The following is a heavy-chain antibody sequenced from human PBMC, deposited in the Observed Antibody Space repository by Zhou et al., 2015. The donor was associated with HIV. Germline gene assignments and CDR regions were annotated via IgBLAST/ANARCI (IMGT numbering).Heavy chain of an antibody. Sequence: QVQLVQSGAEVKKPGASVKVSCKASGYTFTGYYMHWVRQAPGQGLEWMGWINPNSGGTNYAQKFQGWVTMTRDTSISTAYMELSSLRSEDTAVYYCARVNFTYPGNYYYYYGMDVWGQGTTVTVSS. V-gene: IGHV1-2*04. J-gene: IGHJ6*02. CDR3: ARVNFTYPGNYYYYYGMDV. CDR2: INPNSGGT. D-gene: IGHD1-14*01. CDR1: GYTFTGYY.